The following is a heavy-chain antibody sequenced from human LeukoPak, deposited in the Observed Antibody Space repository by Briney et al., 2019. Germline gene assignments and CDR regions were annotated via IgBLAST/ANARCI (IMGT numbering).Heavy chain of an antibody. V-gene: IGHV4-59*01. CDR1: GGSISSYY. CDR3: ARVVDYYDSSGYFYYYYYMDV. CDR2: IYYSGST. Sequence: SETLSLTCTVSGGSISSYYWSWIRQPPGKGLEWIGYIYYSGSTNYNPSLKSRVTISVDTSKNQFSLKLSSVTAADTDVYYCARVVDYYDSSGYFYYYYYMDVWGKGTTVTISS. J-gene: IGHJ6*03. D-gene: IGHD3-22*01.